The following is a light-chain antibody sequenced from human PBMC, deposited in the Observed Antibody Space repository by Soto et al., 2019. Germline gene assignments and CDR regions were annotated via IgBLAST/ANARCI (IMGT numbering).Light chain of an antibody. CDR2: LGF. V-gene: IGKV2-28*01. CDR3: MQALQTPYT. J-gene: IGKJ2*01. Sequence: VMTQSPPSLTVTPGEPASISCSSSQRLLHSNGNIFLDWYLQKPGQSPQLLIYLGFNRASGVPDRVSGSGAGTDFTLKISRVEAEDAGVYYCMQALQTPYTFGQGTKVDIK. CDR1: QRLLHSNGNIF.